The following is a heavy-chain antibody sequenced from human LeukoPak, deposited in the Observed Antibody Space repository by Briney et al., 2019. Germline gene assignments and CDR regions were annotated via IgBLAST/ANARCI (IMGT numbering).Heavy chain of an antibody. Sequence: PSETLSLTCAVYGGSFSGYYWSWIRQPPGKGLEWIGEINHSGSTNYNPSLKSRVTISVDTSKNQFSLKLSSVTAADTAVYYCARGRSDYVWGSYRYLGYFDYWGQGTLVTVSS. D-gene: IGHD3-16*02. CDR1: GGSFSGYY. CDR3: ARGRSDYVWGSYRYLGYFDY. J-gene: IGHJ4*02. V-gene: IGHV4-34*01. CDR2: INHSGST.